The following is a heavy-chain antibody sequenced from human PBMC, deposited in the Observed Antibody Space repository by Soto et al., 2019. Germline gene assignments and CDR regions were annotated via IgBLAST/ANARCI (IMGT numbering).Heavy chain of an antibody. CDR1: GGSFISTTYY. CDR3: ARLDCTTTTCYIVGRGFDP. CDR2: IYYSGTT. J-gene: IGHJ5*02. V-gene: IGHV4-39*01. Sequence: SETLSLTCTVSGGSFISTTYYWGWIRQPPGKGLEWIGNIYYSGTTSYNPSLKSRVTMSVDTSKNQFSLKLSSVTAADTAVYYCARLDCTTTTCYIVGRGFDPWGQGTLVTVSS. D-gene: IGHD2-2*02.